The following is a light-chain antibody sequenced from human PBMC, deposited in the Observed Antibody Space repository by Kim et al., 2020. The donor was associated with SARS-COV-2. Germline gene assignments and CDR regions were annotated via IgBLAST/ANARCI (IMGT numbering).Light chain of an antibody. CDR1: SSNIGTNS. J-gene: IGLJ3*02. Sequence: QSVLTQPPSASGTPGQRVTISCSGVSSNIGTNSVNWYQQFPGAAPKLVIHSTYQRPSGVPDRFSGSKSGTSASLAISGVQSEDESDYFCAAWDDSLNGLVFGGGTQLTVL. V-gene: IGLV1-44*01. CDR2: STY. CDR3: AAWDDSLNGLV.